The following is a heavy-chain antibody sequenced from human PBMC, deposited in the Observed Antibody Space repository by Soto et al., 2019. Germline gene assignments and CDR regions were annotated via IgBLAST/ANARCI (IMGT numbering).Heavy chain of an antibody. Sequence: SETLSLTCAVYGGSFIGYYWSWIRQPPGKGLEWIGEINHSGSTNYNPSLKSRVTISVDTSKNQFSLKLSSVTAADTAVYYCARSSGWYQDYWGQGTLVTVSS. D-gene: IGHD6-19*01. CDR3: ARSSGWYQDY. CDR2: INHSGST. V-gene: IGHV4-34*01. J-gene: IGHJ4*02. CDR1: GGSFIGYY.